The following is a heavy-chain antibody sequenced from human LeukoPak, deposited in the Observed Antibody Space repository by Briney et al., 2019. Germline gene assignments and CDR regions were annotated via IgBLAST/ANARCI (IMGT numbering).Heavy chain of an antibody. J-gene: IGHJ4*02. CDR3: ATSIGPAGTADY. Sequence: ASVKVSCKASGGTFSSYAISWVRQAPGQGLEWMGWISAYNGNTNYAQKFQGRVTMTTNTSTSTAYMELRSLRSDDTAVYYCATSIGPAGTADYWGQGTLVTVSS. D-gene: IGHD6-13*01. CDR2: ISAYNGNT. CDR1: GGTFSSYA. V-gene: IGHV1-18*01.